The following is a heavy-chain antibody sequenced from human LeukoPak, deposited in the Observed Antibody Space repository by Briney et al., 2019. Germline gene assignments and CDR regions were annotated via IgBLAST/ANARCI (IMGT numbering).Heavy chain of an antibody. D-gene: IGHD1-26*01. V-gene: IGHV1-46*01. CDR3: AGSSHQRNWFDP. Sequence: ASVKVSCKASGYTFTSDYMNWVRQAPGQGLEWMGIVHSSGSVIKYAQEFQDRLTVTRDTSTSTIYMELSSLRSEDTAVYYCAGSSHQRNWFDPWGQGTLVIVSS. J-gene: IGHJ5*02. CDR2: VHSSGSVI. CDR1: GYTFTSDY.